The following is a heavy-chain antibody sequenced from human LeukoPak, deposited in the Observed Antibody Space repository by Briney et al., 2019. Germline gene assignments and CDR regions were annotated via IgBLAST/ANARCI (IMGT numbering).Heavy chain of an antibody. CDR1: GYTSTGYY. CDR3: ARDRVTRGFDY. CDR2: VNPNSGGT. D-gene: IGHD4-11*01. V-gene: IGHV1-2*02. Sequence: GASVKVSCKASGYTSTGYYMHWVRQAPGQGLEWMGWVNPNSGGTNYAQKFQGRVTMTRDTSISTAYLELSRLRSDDTAVYYCARDRVTRGFDYWGQGTLVTVSS. J-gene: IGHJ4*02.